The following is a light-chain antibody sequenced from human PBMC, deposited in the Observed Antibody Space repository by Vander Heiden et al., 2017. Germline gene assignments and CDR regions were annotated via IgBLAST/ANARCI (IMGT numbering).Light chain of an antibody. CDR3: GTWDSSLSGGGV. J-gene: IGLJ1*01. V-gene: IGLV1-51*01. Sequence: QSVLTQPPSVSAAPGQMVTISCSGSSSDIGNNYVSWYKHLPGTAPNLLIFDNHKRPSVIPARFSCSKSGTSATLVITGLQAGDEADYYCGTWDSSLSGGGVFGTGTKVTVL. CDR2: DNH. CDR1: SSDIGNNY.